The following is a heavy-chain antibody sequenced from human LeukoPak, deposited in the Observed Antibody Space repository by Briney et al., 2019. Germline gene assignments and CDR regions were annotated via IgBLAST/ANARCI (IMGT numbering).Heavy chain of an antibody. J-gene: IGHJ4*02. CDR2: IRSDGSGK. CDR1: GFTFSSYG. CDR3: AKDRAGGSWNFDY. D-gene: IGHD1-26*01. Sequence: GGSLRLSCAASGFTFSSYGMHWVRQAPGKGLDWVAFIRSDGSGKYYADSVKGRFTISRDSSKNTLYLQMNSLRAEDTAVYYCAKDRAGGSWNFDYWGQGTLVTVSS. V-gene: IGHV3-30*02.